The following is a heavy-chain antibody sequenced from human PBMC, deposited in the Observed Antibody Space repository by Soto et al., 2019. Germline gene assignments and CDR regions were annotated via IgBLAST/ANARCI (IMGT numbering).Heavy chain of an antibody. Sequence: EVQLVESGGGLVQPGGSLRLSCAASGFTFSSYWMHWVRQAPGKGLVWVSRINSDGSSTSYADSVKGRFTISRDNAKNTLYLQMNSLRAEDTAVYYCARVSAAAGIGPLGYFDYWGQGTLVTVSS. CDR1: GFTFSSYW. CDR2: INSDGSST. J-gene: IGHJ4*02. D-gene: IGHD6-13*01. V-gene: IGHV3-74*01. CDR3: ARVSAAAGIGPLGYFDY.